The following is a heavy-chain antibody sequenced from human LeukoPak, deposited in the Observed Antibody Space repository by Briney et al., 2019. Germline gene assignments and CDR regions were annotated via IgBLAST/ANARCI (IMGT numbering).Heavy chain of an antibody. CDR3: AKDGVIAAAAAYYMDV. CDR1: GFTFSAYG. J-gene: IGHJ6*03. Sequence: GGSLRLSCAASGFTFSAYGMSWVRQSPRKGLEWVSGVSGADGTTYYADSVKGRFTISRDNSKNTLYLQMNSLRAEDTAVYYCAKDGVIAAAAAYYMDVWGKGTTVTVSS. V-gene: IGHV3-23*01. CDR2: VSGADGTT. D-gene: IGHD6-13*01.